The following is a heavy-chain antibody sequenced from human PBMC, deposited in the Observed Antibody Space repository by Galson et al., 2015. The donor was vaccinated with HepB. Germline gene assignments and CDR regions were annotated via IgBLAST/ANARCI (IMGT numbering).Heavy chain of an antibody. J-gene: IGHJ5*02. CDR3: ARGVVITMVPRGP. V-gene: IGHV1-3*01. Sequence: SVKVSCKASGYTFTSYAMHWVRQAPGQRLEWMGWINAGNGNTKYSQKFQGRVTITRDTSASTAYMELSSLRSEDTAVYYCARGVVITMVPRGPWGQGTLVTVSS. CDR2: INAGNGNT. CDR1: GYTFTSYA. D-gene: IGHD3-10*01.